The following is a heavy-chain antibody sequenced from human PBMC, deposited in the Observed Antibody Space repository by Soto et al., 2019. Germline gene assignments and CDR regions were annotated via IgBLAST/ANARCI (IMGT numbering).Heavy chain of an antibody. Sequence: QVQLVESGGSVVQPGRSLSLSCAASGFTFSTYGMHWVRQAPGKGLEWVAVIWYDGSNTFYGDSVRGRFTISRDNSKHTLYLQMNSLSAADTAVYYCSRGGGHSYGYLDFWGQGTLVTVSS. D-gene: IGHD5-18*01. CDR3: SRGGGHSYGYLDF. V-gene: IGHV3-33*01. CDR2: IWYDGSNT. CDR1: GFTFSTYG. J-gene: IGHJ4*02.